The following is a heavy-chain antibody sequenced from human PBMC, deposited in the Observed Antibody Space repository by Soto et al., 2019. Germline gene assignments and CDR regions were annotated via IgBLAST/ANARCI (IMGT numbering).Heavy chain of an antibody. CDR2: IKRKIVGETT. Sequence: GGSLRLSCGVFEYTFSDAWMSWVRQAPGKGLEWVARIKRKIVGETTDYAAPAEGRFTIARDDSKNTLYLQMSSLKIEDTAVYFCTADHWSWGQGTLVTVSS. J-gene: IGHJ4*02. CDR3: TADHWS. D-gene: IGHD3-3*01. CDR1: EYTFSDAW. V-gene: IGHV3-15*01.